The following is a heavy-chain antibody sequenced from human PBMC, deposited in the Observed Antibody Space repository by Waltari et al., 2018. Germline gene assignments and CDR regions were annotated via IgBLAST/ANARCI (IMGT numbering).Heavy chain of an antibody. J-gene: IGHJ5*02. D-gene: IGHD6-6*01. V-gene: IGHV3-33*01. CDR3: ARDMHSSSSALGWLDP. Sequence: QVQLVESGGVVVQSGRALRLSCLASGSTFDSYGMHWVRQAPGKALEWVALIWFDGSAKYYADSVKGRFTVSRDNSKNTFYLQLNSLRAEDTAVYYCARDMHSSSSALGWLDPWGQGTLVTVSS. CDR2: IWFDGSAK. CDR1: GSTFDSYG.